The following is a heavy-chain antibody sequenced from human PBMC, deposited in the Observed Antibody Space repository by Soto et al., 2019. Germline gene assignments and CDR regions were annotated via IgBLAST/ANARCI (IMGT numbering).Heavy chain of an antibody. CDR2: INPSAGST. CDR3: ARPPFPGCINGVCYPCDH. CDR1: GYTFTHYY. Sequence: QVQLVQSGAEVKKPGASVKVSCKASGYTFTHYYIHWVRQAPGQGLEWMGMINPSAGSTDYAQKFQGRVTMTTDTSTTTGYMELRSLRSDDTAVYYCARPPFPGCINGVCYPCDHWGQGTLVTVSS. D-gene: IGHD2-8*01. V-gene: IGHV1-46*01. J-gene: IGHJ4*02.